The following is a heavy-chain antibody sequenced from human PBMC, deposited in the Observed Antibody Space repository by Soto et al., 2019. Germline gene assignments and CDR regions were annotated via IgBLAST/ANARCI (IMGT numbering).Heavy chain of an antibody. Sequence: EVQLLESGGGLVQPGGSLRLSCAASGFTFSNYAMSWVRQAPGRGLEWVSIISGTGGSTYYADSVKGRFTISRDNSKNTLYLQMKSLRAEDTALYYCAKEQSWKATDYWGQGTLVTIFS. CDR2: ISGTGGST. D-gene: IGHD1-1*01. J-gene: IGHJ4*02. V-gene: IGHV3-23*01. CDR1: GFTFSNYA. CDR3: AKEQSWKATDY.